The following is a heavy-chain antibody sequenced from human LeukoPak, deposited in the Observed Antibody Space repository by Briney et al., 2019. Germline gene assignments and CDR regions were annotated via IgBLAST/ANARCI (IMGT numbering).Heavy chain of an antibody. V-gene: IGHV5-51*01. Sequence: GESLKISCKGSGYTFTNYWIGWVRQMPGKGMECVGIIYPDDSDTRYSPSFQGKVTISADKSITTAYLQWASLKASDTAIYYCASYRGSSGRHFDYWGQGTLVTVSS. CDR2: IYPDDSDT. CDR1: GYTFTNYW. CDR3: ASYRGSSGRHFDY. D-gene: IGHD6-6*01. J-gene: IGHJ4*02.